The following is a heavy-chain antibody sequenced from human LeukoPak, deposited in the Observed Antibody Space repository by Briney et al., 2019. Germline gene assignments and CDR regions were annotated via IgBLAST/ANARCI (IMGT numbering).Heavy chain of an antibody. CDR3: ARSAFLVTAPGLYYFDY. Sequence: SQTLSLTCAVSGGSISSGGYSWSWIRQPPGKGLEWIGYIYQNGNTYYNPSLRSRVTISVDRSKNQFSLHLSSVTAADTAVYYCARSAFLVTAPGLYYFDYWAREPWSPSPQ. J-gene: IGHJ4*02. V-gene: IGHV4-30-2*01. D-gene: IGHD6-13*01. CDR2: IYQNGNT. CDR1: GGSISSGGYS.